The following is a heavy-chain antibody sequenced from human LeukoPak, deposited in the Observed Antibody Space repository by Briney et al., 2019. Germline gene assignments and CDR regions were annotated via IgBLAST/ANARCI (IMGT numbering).Heavy chain of an antibody. V-gene: IGHV4-39*01. Sequence: SETLSLTCTVSGGSISSSSYHWGWIRQPPGKGLEWIGNIYYSGSTYYNPSLKSRVTISVDTSKNQFSLKLSSVTAADTAVYYCARQAAGAGIYYFDYWGQGTLVTVSS. CDR1: GGSISSSSYH. CDR2: IYYSGST. J-gene: IGHJ4*02. CDR3: ARQAAGAGIYYFDY. D-gene: IGHD6-13*01.